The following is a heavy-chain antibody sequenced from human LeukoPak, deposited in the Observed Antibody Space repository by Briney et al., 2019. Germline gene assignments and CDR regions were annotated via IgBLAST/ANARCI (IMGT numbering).Heavy chain of an antibody. J-gene: IGHJ6*03. CDR1: GGAFSTHT. V-gene: IGHV1-69*13. CDR2: IIPIFGTA. D-gene: IGHD1-1*01. CDR3: ARSPFPTHHNAYYYMDV. Sequence: SVKVSCKTSGGAFSTHTINWVRQAPGQGLEWMGGIIPIFGTANYAQKFQGRVTITADESTSTAYMELSSLRSEDTAVYYCARSPFPTHHNAYYYMDVWGKGTTVTVSS.